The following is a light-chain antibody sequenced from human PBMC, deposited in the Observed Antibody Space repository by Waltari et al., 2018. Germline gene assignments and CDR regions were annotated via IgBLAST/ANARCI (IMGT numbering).Light chain of an antibody. CDR2: EGS. Sequence: QSALTQPASVSGSPGQSITISCTGTSSDVGSYNLVSWYQQHPGKAPKRMIYEGSKRPSGVSNRFSGSQSGNTASLTISGLQAEDEADYYCCSYAGSSRVFGTGTKVTVL. CDR1: SSDVGSYNL. V-gene: IGLV2-23*01. CDR3: CSYAGSSRV. J-gene: IGLJ1*01.